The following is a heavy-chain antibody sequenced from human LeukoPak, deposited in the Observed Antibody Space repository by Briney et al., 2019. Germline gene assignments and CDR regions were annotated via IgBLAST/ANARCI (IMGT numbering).Heavy chain of an antibody. D-gene: IGHD6-6*01. J-gene: IGHJ5*02. Sequence: SXXLSLTCTVSGGSISSSSYYWGWIRQPPGKGLEWIGSIYYSGSTYYNPSLKSRVTIYVDTAKNEFTLKLSSVTAADTAVYYCARHASEQLVWFDPWGQGTLVTVSS. CDR1: GGSISSSSYY. CDR2: IYYSGST. CDR3: ARHASEQLVWFDP. V-gene: IGHV4-39*01.